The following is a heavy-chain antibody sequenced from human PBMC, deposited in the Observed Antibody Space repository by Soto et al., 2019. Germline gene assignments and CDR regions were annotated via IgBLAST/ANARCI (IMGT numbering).Heavy chain of an antibody. V-gene: IGHV1-69*13. J-gene: IGHJ4*02. CDR2: IIPIFGTA. Sequence: PSVKVTCKASGGTLSSYAISCVRQAPGQGLEWMGGIIPIFGTANYAQKFQGRVAITADESTSTAYMELSSLRSEDTAVYYCARSSDTGDSSGYFDYWGQGTLVTVSS. D-gene: IGHD3-22*01. CDR3: ARSSDTGDSSGYFDY. CDR1: GGTLSSYA.